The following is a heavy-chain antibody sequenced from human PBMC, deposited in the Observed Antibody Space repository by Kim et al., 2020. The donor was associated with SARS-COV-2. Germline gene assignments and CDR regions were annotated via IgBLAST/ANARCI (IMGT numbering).Heavy chain of an antibody. Sequence: ADSGKCRFSISRDNAKNSLYLQMNSLRAAGTALYYCAKDIYSGNYYYMDVWGKGTTVTVSS. V-gene: IGHV3-9*01. J-gene: IGHJ6*03. D-gene: IGHD1-26*01. CDR3: AKDIYSGNYYYMDV.